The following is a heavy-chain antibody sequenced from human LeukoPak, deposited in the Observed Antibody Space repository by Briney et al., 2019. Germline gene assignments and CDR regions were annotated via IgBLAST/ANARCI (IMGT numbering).Heavy chain of an antibody. CDR3: AEGLMGATPWGWFDP. V-gene: IGHV3-23*01. Sequence: GGSLRLSCAASGFTFSSYAMSWVRQAPGRGLEWVSAISGSGGSTYYADSVKGRFTISRDNSKNTLYLQMNSLRAEDTAVYYCAEGLMGATPWGWFDPWGQGTLVTVSS. D-gene: IGHD1-26*01. J-gene: IGHJ5*02. CDR2: ISGSGGST. CDR1: GFTFSSYA.